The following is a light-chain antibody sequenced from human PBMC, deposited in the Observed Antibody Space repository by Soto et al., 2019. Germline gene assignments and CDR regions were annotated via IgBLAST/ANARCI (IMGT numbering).Light chain of an antibody. CDR2: DVS. CDR1: NSDVGAFNY. Sequence: HSVLTQPPSVFGSPGQAINISFRGTNSDVGAFNYVSWYQQHPGKAPKLMIYDVSNRPSGVSNRFSGSKSGNTASLTISGLRAEDEADYYCNSYTSNNTYVFGTGTKVTVL. CDR3: NSYTSNNTYV. V-gene: IGLV2-14*03. J-gene: IGLJ1*01.